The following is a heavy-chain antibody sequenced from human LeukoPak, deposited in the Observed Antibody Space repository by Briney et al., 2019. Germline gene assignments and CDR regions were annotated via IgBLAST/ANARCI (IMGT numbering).Heavy chain of an antibody. Sequence: GGSLRLSCAASGFTFSSYEMNWVRQAPGKGLEWVSSISSGTSYIYYADSVKGRFTLSRDNAKNSLYLQMNSVRAEDTAVYYCARDPTSSWETAFDIWGQGKMVTVSS. CDR3: ARDPTSSWETAFDI. J-gene: IGHJ3*02. V-gene: IGHV3-21*01. CDR1: GFTFSSYE. D-gene: IGHD1-26*01. CDR2: ISSGTSYI.